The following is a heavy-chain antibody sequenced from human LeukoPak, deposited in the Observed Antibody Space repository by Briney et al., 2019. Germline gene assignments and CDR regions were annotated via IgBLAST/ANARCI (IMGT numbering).Heavy chain of an antibody. CDR2: IIPILGIA. CDR1: GGTFSSYA. CDR3: ARDYYVSGSLGY. D-gene: IGHD3-10*01. J-gene: IGHJ4*02. Sequence: SVKVSCKASGGTFSSYAINWVRQAPGQGLEWMGRIIPILGIANYAQKFQGRVTITADKSTSTAYMELSSLRSEDTAVYYCARDYYVSGSLGYWGQGTLVTVSS. V-gene: IGHV1-69*04.